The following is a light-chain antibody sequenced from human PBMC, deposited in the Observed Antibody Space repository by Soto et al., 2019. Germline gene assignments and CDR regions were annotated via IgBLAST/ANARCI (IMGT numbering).Light chain of an antibody. J-gene: IGKJ1*01. V-gene: IGKV1-5*03. CDR2: KAS. Sequence: DIQMTQSPSTLSASVGDTVTITCRASQSISSWLAWYQQKPGKAPKLLIYKASSLQTGVPSRFSGSVSGTEFTLSVSSLQPDDFATYYCQQSASLWTFGQGTKVELK. CDR1: QSISSW. CDR3: QQSASLWT.